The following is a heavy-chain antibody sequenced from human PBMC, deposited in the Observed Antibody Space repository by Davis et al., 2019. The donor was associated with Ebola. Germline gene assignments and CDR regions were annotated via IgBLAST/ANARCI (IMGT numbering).Heavy chain of an antibody. Sequence: GGSLRLSCAASGFTFSGSAMHWVRQASGKGLEWVGRIRSKANSYATAYAASVKGRFTISRDDSKNTAYLQMNSLKTEDTAVYYCTCTWSSFDYWGQGTLVTVSS. CDR3: TCTWSSFDY. V-gene: IGHV3-73*01. J-gene: IGHJ4*02. CDR1: GFTFSGSA. CDR2: IRSKANSYAT. D-gene: IGHD3-10*01.